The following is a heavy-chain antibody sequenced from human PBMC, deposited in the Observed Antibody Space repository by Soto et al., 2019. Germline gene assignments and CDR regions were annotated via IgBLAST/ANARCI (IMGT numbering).Heavy chain of an antibody. CDR3: ASSYDSSGYYSDSYYFGY. CDR1: GGTFSSYA. J-gene: IGHJ4*02. Sequence: GASVKVSCKASGGTFSSYAISWVRQAPGQGLEWMGGIIPIFGTANYAQKFQGRVTSTADKSTSTAYMELSSLRSEDTAVYYCASSYDSSGYYSDSYYFGYWGQGTLVTVSS. CDR2: IIPIFGTA. D-gene: IGHD3-22*01. V-gene: IGHV1-69*06.